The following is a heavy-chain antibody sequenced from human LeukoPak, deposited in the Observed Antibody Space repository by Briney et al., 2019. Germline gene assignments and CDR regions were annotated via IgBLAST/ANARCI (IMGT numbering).Heavy chain of an antibody. CDR1: GFTFNSYW. V-gene: IGHV3-7*01. CDR2: IKKDGSEK. CDR3: ARFISLGA. D-gene: IGHD3-16*01. J-gene: IGHJ5*02. Sequence: SGGSLRLSCAASGFTFNSYWMSWVRQAPGKGLEWVANIKKDGSEKNYVDSVKGRFTISRDNAKNSLYLQMDSLRAEDTAVYYCARFISLGAWGQGTLVTVSS.